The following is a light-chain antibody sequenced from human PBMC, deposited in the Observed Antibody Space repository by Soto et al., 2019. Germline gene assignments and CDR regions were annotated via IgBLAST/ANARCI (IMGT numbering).Light chain of an antibody. Sequence: DIQMTQSPSSLSASVGDRVTITCRASQTISTYLNWYQQKPGVAPKLLIYAASKLQSGVPSRFSGSGSGTDFTLTISSLQPEDFATYYCQQSHGIPYTFGQGTKLENK. V-gene: IGKV1-39*01. CDR1: QTISTY. CDR3: QQSHGIPYT. J-gene: IGKJ2*01. CDR2: AAS.